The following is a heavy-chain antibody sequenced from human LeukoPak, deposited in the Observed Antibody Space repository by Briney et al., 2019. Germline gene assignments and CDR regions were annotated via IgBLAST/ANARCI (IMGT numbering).Heavy chain of an antibody. J-gene: IGHJ4*02. CDR2: INHSGST. D-gene: IGHD3-10*01. CDR3: AKTRTRYYYGSGSYYNVVRSTYYFDY. V-gene: IGHV4-34*01. CDR1: GGSFSGYY. Sequence: SETLSLTCAVYGGSFSGYYWSWIRQPPGKGLEWIGEINHSGSTNYNPSLKSRVTISVDTSKNQFSLKLSSVTAADTAVYYCAKTRTRYYYGSGSYYNVVRSTYYFDYWGQGILVTVSS.